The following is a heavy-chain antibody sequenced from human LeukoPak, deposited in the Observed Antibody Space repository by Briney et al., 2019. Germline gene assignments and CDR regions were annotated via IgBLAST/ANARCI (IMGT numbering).Heavy chain of an antibody. J-gene: IGHJ4*02. D-gene: IGHD4-23*01. CDR1: GVPFSIYA. V-gene: IGHV3-23*01. CDR2: ISGSGDST. CDR3: ANSVDYGGKKYFDD. Sequence: PGGSLRLSCTASGVPFSIYAMSWVRQAPGKGLEWVSAISGSGDSTYYADPVTGRFTISRDYSKNTLYVQMNRLSAGDAAGLYCANSVDYGGKKYFDDWGQGTLVAVFS.